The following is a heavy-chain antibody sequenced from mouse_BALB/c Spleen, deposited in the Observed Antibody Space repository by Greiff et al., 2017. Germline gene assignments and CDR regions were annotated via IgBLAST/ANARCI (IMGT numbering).Heavy chain of an antibody. CDR2: IWAGGST. J-gene: IGHJ3*01. CDR3: ARDQGLRGAWFAY. Sequence: VQLKESGPGLVAPSQSLSITCTVSGFSLTSYGVHWVRQPPGKGLEWLGVIWAGGSTNYNSALMSRLSISKDNSKSQVFLKMNSLQTDDTAMYYCARDQGLRGAWFAYWGQGTLVTVSA. CDR1: GFSLTSYG. V-gene: IGHV2-9*02. D-gene: IGHD2-4*01.